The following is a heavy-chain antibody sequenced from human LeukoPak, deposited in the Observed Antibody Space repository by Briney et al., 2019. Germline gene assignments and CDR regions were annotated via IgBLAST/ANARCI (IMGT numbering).Heavy chain of an antibody. V-gene: IGHV1-8*01. CDR2: MNPNSGNT. D-gene: IGHD1-1*01. CDR3: ARTGNPAIGEY. J-gene: IGHJ4*02. Sequence: GASVKVSCKASGYTFTSYDINWVRQATGQGLEWMGWMNPNSGNTGYAQKFQGRVTMTRNTSISTAYMELRSLRPDDTAVYFCARTGNPAIGEYWGQGTLVTVSS. CDR1: GYTFTSYD.